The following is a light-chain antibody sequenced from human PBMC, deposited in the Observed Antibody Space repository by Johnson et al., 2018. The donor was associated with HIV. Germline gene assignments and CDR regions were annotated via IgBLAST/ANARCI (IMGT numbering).Light chain of an antibody. CDR3: GTWDSSLSAGV. CDR1: SSNIGNNY. CDR2: ENN. Sequence: ILTQPPSVSAAPGQKVTISCSGSSSNIGNNYVSWYQQLPGTAPKLLIYENNKRPSGIPDRFSGSKSGTSATLGITGLQTGDEADYYCGTWDSSLSAGVFGTGTKVTVL. J-gene: IGLJ1*01. V-gene: IGLV1-51*02.